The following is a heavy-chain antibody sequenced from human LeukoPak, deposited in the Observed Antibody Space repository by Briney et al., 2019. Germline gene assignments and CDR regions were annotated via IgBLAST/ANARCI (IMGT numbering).Heavy chain of an antibody. CDR2: INPNSGGT. D-gene: IGHD5-12*01. CDR3: AKSSAYSGHEVDY. V-gene: IGHV1-2*02. CDR1: GYIFTGYY. Sequence: ASVKVSCKASGYIFTGYYMHWVRQAPGQGLEWMGWINPNSGGTNYAQKFQGRVTMTRDTSISTAYMELSRLRSDDTAMYYCAKSSAYSGHEVDYWGQGSLVTVAS. J-gene: IGHJ4*02.